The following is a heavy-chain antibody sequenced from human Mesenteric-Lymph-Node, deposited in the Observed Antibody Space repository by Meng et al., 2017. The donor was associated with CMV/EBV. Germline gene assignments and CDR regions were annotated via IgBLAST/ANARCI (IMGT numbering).Heavy chain of an antibody. D-gene: IGHD2-2*01. CDR3: ARDHHSQHFDY. Sequence: GESLKISCAASGFPFDYYWMTWVRQAPGKGLEWVGNIRQDGNEENYVESVKGRFTISRDSSRNTVYLQMNSLRTEDTAVYYCARDHHSQHFDYWGQGTLVTVSS. CDR1: GFPFDYYW. CDR2: IRQDGNEE. V-gene: IGHV3-7*01. J-gene: IGHJ4*02.